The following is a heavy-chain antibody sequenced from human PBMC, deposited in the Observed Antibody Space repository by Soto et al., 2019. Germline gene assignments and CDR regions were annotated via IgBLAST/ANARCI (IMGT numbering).Heavy chain of an antibody. D-gene: IGHD1-26*01. CDR1: GYTITELS. Sequence: ASVKVSCKVSGYTITELSMHWVRQDPGKGLEWMGGFDPEDGETIYAQKFQGRVTMTEDTSTDTAYMDLSSLRSEDTAVYYCHLSGTYPFDYWDQGTLFTVSP. CDR3: HLSGTYPFDY. J-gene: IGHJ4*02. V-gene: IGHV1-24*01. CDR2: FDPEDGET.